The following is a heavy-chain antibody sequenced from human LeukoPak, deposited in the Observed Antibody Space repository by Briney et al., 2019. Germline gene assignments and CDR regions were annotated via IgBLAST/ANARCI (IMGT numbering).Heavy chain of an antibody. CDR1: GYTFTSYG. CDR2: ISAYNGNT. V-gene: IGHV1-18*01. J-gene: IGHJ5*02. CDR3: ARDLIAAAGTSATWFDP. Sequence: ASVKVSCKASGYTFTSYGISWVRQAPGQGLEWMGWISAYNGNTNYAQKLQGRVTMTTDTSTSTAYMELRSLRSDDPAVYYCARDLIAAAGTSATWFDPWGQGTLVTVSS. D-gene: IGHD6-13*01.